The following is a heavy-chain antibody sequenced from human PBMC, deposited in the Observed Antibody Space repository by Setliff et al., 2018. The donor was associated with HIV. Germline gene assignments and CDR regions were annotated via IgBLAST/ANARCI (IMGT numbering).Heavy chain of an antibody. CDR3: AGSGFLTALDSYDV. CDR2: ISGNNGNT. Sequence: ASVKVSCKASGYILSHFGMTWVRQAPGQGLEWMGWISGNNGNTKYAQKFQDRVTITTDTSTSTHYLGLRSLRFDDTAVYYCAGSGFLTALDSYDVWGQGTMVTVSS. D-gene: IGHD3-9*01. V-gene: IGHV1-18*01. CDR1: GYILSHFG. J-gene: IGHJ3*01.